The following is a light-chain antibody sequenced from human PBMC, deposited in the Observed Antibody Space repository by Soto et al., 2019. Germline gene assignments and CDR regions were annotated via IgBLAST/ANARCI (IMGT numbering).Light chain of an antibody. J-gene: IGKJ1*01. V-gene: IGKV1-5*03. Sequence: DIQMTQSPSTLSASVGDRVTITCRASQSISSWLAWYQQRPCKAPKLLIYKASSLESGVPSRFSGSGSGTEFTLTISSLQPDDFATYYCQQYTSYSWTFGQGTKVDIK. CDR3: QQYTSYSWT. CDR2: KAS. CDR1: QSISSW.